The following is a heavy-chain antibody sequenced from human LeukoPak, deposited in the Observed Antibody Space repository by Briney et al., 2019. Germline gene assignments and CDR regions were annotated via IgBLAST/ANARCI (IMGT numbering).Heavy chain of an antibody. CDR1: GFTFNSYG. D-gene: IGHD2-2*01. Sequence: GSLRLSCAASGFTFNSYGMHWVRQAPGKGLEWVAFIRYDGSNKYYADSVKGRFTISRDNSKNTLYLQMNSLRAEDTAVYYCAKDAEIVVVPAATTYYYYSMGVWGKGTTVTISS. CDR3: AKDAEIVVVPAATTYYYYSMGV. J-gene: IGHJ6*03. CDR2: IRYDGSNK. V-gene: IGHV3-30*02.